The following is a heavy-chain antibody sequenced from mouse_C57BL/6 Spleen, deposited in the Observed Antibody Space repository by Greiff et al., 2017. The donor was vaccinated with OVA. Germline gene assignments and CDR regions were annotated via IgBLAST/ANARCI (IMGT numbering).Heavy chain of an antibody. Sequence: EVKVEESGGGLVKPGGSLKLSCAASGFTFSSYAMSWVRQTPEKRLEWVATISDGGSYTYYPDNVKGRFTISRDNAKNNLYLQMSHLKSEDTAMYYCARDRAPLGYWGQGTTLTVSS. CDR1: GFTFSSYA. D-gene: IGHD3-3*01. CDR2: ISDGGSYT. J-gene: IGHJ2*01. V-gene: IGHV5-4*01. CDR3: ARDRAPLGY.